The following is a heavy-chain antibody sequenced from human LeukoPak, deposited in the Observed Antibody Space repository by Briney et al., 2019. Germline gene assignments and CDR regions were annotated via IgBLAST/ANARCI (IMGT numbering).Heavy chain of an antibody. Sequence: GGSLRLPCAASGFTFSSHWMHWVRHAPGKGLVWVSRINSDGSSTTYADSVKGRFTISRDNAKNTLYLQMNSLRAEDTAVYYCARYDDVWTARRKRAGIDYWGQGTLVTVSS. CDR2: INSDGSST. D-gene: IGHD3/OR15-3a*01. V-gene: IGHV3-74*01. CDR1: GFTFSSHW. J-gene: IGHJ4*02. CDR3: ARYDDVWTARRKRAGIDY.